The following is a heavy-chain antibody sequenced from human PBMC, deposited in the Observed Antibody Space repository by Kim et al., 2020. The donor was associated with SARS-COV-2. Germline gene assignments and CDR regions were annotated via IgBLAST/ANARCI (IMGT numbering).Heavy chain of an antibody. CDR2: IIPIFGTA. D-gene: IGHD3-10*01. CDR3: ARDPWVQYYGSGEGAFDI. V-gene: IGHV1-69*13. J-gene: IGHJ3*02. CDR1: GGTFSSCA. Sequence: SVKVSCKASGGTFSSCAISWVRQAPGQGLEWMGGIIPIFGTANYAQKFQGRVTITADESTSTAYMELSSLRSEDTAVYYCARDPWVQYYGSGEGAFDIWGQGTMVTVSS.